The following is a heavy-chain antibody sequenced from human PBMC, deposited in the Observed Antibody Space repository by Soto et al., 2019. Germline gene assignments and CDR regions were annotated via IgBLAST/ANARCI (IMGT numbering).Heavy chain of an antibody. CDR3: ANSQGSRTYFVS. D-gene: IGHD3-10*01. CDR2: ISYSWRA. CDR1: GGSIGGYY. J-gene: IGHJ4*02. Sequence: QVQLQESGPGLVNPSETLSLICTVSGGSIGGYYWNWIRQPPGKGLEWMGYISYSWRADYNPSLNNRLTISQDPYRTQFSLTLGSVTAAHTATYYCANSQGSRTYFVSWGQGNQVTVYS. V-gene: IGHV4-59*01.